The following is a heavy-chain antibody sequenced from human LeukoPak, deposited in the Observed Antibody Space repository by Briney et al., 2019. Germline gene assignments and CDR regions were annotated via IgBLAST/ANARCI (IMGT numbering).Heavy chain of an antibody. V-gene: IGHV3-7*01. D-gene: IGHD6-19*01. CDR2: IRQDGSEK. CDR3: AREGIAVAGYVY. CDR1: GFTFSSYW. J-gene: IGHJ4*02. Sequence: GGSLRLSCEASGFTFSSYWMNWVRQAPGKGLEWVANIRQDGSEKRYVDSVKGRFSISRDNAKNSLYLQMNSLRAEDTAVYYCAREGIAVAGYVYWGQGTLVTVSS.